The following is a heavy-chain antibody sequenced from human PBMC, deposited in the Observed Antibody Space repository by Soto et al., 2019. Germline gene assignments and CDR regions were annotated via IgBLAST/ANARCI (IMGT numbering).Heavy chain of an antibody. Sequence: PGGSLRLSGSASGFIFSESTIYWVRQVPGKGMEAISAVSTSGRSTYYADSVKDRVTISRDNSKNTLFLQMGSLRPEDTAIYYCVKQAHGLDGVAFDYWGQGTQVTVSS. CDR1: GFIFSEST. J-gene: IGHJ4*02. D-gene: IGHD2-15*01. CDR3: VKQAHGLDGVAFDY. CDR2: VSTSGRST. V-gene: IGHV3-64D*06.